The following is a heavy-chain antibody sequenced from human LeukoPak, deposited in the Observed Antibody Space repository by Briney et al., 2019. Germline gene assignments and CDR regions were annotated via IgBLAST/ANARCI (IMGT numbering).Heavy chain of an antibody. CDR3: AGEDSYGCYFDY. CDR1: GYTFTGYY. Sequence: ASVKVSCKASGYTFTGYYMHWVRQAPGQGLEWMGWINPNSGGTNYAQKFQGRVTMTRDTSISTAYMELSRLRSDDTAVYYCAGEDSYGCYFDYWGQGTLVTVSS. CDR2: INPNSGGT. D-gene: IGHD5-18*01. V-gene: IGHV1-2*02. J-gene: IGHJ4*02.